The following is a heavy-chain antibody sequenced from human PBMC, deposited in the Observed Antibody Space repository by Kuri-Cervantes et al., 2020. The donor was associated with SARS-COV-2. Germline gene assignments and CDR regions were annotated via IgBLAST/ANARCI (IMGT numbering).Heavy chain of an antibody. CDR2: IYYSGST. CDR3: ARVTRAGAAAFRWDYMDV. D-gene: IGHD6-13*01. Sequence: SETLSLTCTVSGGSISSYYWSWIRQPPGKGLEWIGYIYYSGSTNYNPSLKSRVTISVDTSKNQLSLKLSSVTAADTAVYYCARVTRAGAAAFRWDYMDVWGKGTTVTVSS. J-gene: IGHJ6*03. V-gene: IGHV4-59*01. CDR1: GGSISSYY.